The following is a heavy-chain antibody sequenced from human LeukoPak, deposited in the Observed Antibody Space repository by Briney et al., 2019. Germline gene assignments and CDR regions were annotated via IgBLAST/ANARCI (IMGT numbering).Heavy chain of an antibody. CDR3: ASYSNYYFEY. CDR2: IYSNGNT. J-gene: IGHJ4*02. V-gene: IGHV4-4*07. D-gene: IGHD4-11*01. CDR1: GDSVSDYP. Sequence: SDTLSLTCTVSGDSVSDYPWSWIRQPAGKGLGWIGRIYSNGNTNYNPSLKSRVTVSVDTSKNQLSLTLTSVTAADTAVYYCASYSNYYFEYWGQGTLVTVSS.